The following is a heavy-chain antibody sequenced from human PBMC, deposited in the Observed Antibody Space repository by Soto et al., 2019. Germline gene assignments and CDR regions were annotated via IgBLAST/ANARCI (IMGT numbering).Heavy chain of an antibody. CDR1: GYTFTRYG. Sequence: QVQLVQSGAEVKKPGASVKVSCQASGYTFTRYGFSWVRQAPGQRLEWLGWISAYNGNTYYAQKFQGRVTLTTDTSTSTACMELRGLRSDDTAVYYCAREPPRGITVAESRASGVDYWGQGTRVTVAP. CDR2: ISAYNGNT. J-gene: IGHJ4*02. V-gene: IGHV1-18*04. D-gene: IGHD6-19*01. CDR3: AREPPRGITVAESRASGVDY.